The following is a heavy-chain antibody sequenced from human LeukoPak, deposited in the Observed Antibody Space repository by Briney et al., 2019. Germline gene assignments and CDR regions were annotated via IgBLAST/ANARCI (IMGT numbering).Heavy chain of an antibody. D-gene: IGHD5-18*01. CDR2: IYHSGST. CDR3: ARGYSYGNWFDP. V-gene: IGHV4-38-2*02. CDR1: GYSISSGYY. J-gene: IGHJ5*02. Sequence: SETLSLTCTVSGYSISSGYYWGWIRQPPGKGLEWIGSIYHSGSTYYNPSLKSRVTISVDTSKNQFSLKLSSVTAADTAVYYCARGYSYGNWFDPWGQGTLVTVSS.